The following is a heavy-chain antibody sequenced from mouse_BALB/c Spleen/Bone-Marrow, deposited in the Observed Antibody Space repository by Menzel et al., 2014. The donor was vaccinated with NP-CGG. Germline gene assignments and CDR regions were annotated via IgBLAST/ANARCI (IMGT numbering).Heavy chain of an antibody. CDR2: INPTNGRS. Sequence: VQLQQSGAELVKPGASVKLSCKASGYIFTNYWMHWVKQRPGQGLSWIGEINPTNGRSNYNEKFKSKATLTVGKSSSTAYMQLSSLTSEDSAVYYCARRGDCYGAMDYWGQGTSVTVSS. J-gene: IGHJ4*01. CDR3: ARRGDCYGAMDY. CDR1: GYIFTNYW. V-gene: IGHV1S81*02. D-gene: IGHD1-1*01.